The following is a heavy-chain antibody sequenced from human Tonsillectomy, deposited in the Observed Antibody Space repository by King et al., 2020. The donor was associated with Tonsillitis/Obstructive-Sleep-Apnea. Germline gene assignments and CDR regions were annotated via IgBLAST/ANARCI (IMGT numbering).Heavy chain of an antibody. CDR3: ATGYCSSTNCYRDYYYMDV. D-gene: IGHD2-2*01. J-gene: IGHJ6*03. CDR2: IYYSGST. CDR1: GGSISTSSYY. Sequence: QLQESGPGLVKPSETLSLTCTVSGGSISTSSYYWSWIRQPPGKGLEWIGYIYYSGSTNYNPSLKSRVTISVDTSKNQFSLKLSSVTAADTAVYYCATGYCSSTNCYRDYYYMDVWGKGTTVTVSS. V-gene: IGHV4-61*05.